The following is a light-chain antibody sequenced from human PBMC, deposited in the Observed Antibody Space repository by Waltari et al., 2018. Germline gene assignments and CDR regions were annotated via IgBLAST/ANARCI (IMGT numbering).Light chain of an antibody. Sequence: EIVLTQSPATLSLSPGERATLSCRASQIVTTYLGWYQQKPVQAPRLLIYDASNRATGIPARFSGSGSGTDFTLTISSLEPDDFAVYYCHQCSTWPPAFGPGTKVDI. CDR1: QIVTTY. CDR3: HQCSTWPPA. CDR2: DAS. V-gene: IGKV3-11*01. J-gene: IGKJ3*01.